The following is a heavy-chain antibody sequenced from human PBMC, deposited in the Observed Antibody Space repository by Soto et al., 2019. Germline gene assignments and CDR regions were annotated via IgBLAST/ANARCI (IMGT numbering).Heavy chain of an antibody. V-gene: IGHV4-59*01. J-gene: IGHJ6*03. CDR2: IYYSGST. D-gene: IGHD2-2*01. Sequence: SETLSLTCTVSGGSISSYYWSWIRQPPGKGLEWIGYIYYSGSTNYNPSLKSRVTISVDTSKNQFSLKLSPVTAADTAVYYCERYLVAGGFSSTSCYDGHYYYMDVWGKGTTVTASS. CDR3: ERYLVAGGFSSTSCYDGHYYYMDV. CDR1: GGSISSYY.